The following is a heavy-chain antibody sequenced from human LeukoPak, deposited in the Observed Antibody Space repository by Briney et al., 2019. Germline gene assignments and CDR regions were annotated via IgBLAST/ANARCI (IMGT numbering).Heavy chain of an antibody. CDR3: ARHHYGVVVVDVDYFDY. CDR2: IYYSGST. V-gene: IGHV4-39*01. CDR1: GGSISSSSYY. D-gene: IGHD2-15*01. J-gene: IGHJ4*02. Sequence: PSETLTLSCTVSGGSISSSSYYWGWIRQPPGKGLEWIGSIYYSGSTYYNPSLKSRVTISVDTSKNQFSLKLSSVTAADTAVYYYARHHYGVVVVDVDYFDYWGQGTLVTLSS.